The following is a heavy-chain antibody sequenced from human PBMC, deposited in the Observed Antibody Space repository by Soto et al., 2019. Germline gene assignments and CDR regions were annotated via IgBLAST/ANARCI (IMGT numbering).Heavy chain of an antibody. CDR2: ISSSGNTI. CDR1: GFNFRNYK. J-gene: IGHJ4*02. V-gene: IGHV3-48*03. D-gene: IGHD2-15*01. Sequence: PGGSQSHSCATSGFNFRNYKMNLVRQAPGKGLEWVSYISSSGNTIHYADSVKGRFTISRDNAKKSLYLQMNSLRAEDTAVYYCARDEDGGAYDYWGQGTLVTVSS. CDR3: ARDEDGGAYDY.